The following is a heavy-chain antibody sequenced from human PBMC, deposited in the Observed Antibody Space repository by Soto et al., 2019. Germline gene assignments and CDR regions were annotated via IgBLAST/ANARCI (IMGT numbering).Heavy chain of an antibody. D-gene: IGHD5-18*01. Sequence: QLQLQESGPGLVKPSETLSLTCTVSGGSISSSTHYWGWIRQPPGKGLEWIGSIYYSGSTYYNPSLKSRVTISVETSKNQCSLKLSSVTAADTAVYYCARQDTAMVRWDYYYGMDVWGQGSTVTVSS. CDR3: ARQDTAMVRWDYYYGMDV. CDR1: GGSISSSTHY. J-gene: IGHJ6*02. V-gene: IGHV4-39*01. CDR2: IYYSGST.